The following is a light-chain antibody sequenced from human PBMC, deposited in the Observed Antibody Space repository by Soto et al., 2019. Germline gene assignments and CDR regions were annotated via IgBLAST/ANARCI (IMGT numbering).Light chain of an antibody. CDR3: QHYANWPLT. V-gene: IGKV3-15*01. J-gene: IGKJ4*01. CDR1: QGIGST. CDR2: GAS. Sequence: EIVMTQSPATLSVSPGEGDTLSCRASQGIGSTLAWYQQKPGQTPRLLIYGASTRATGVPARFSGSASGTEFTHTITSLQSEDFAVYYWQHYANWPLTFGGGTKVESK.